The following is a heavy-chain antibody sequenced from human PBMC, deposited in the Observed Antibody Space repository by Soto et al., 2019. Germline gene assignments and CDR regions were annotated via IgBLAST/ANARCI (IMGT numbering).Heavy chain of an antibody. J-gene: IGHJ6*03. CDR2: TYYRSKWYN. CDR3: ARAKGIAVAGTGVVYYYYYMDV. Sequence: SQTLSLTFAISGDSVSSNSAAWNWIRQSPSRGLEWLGRTYYRSKWYNDYAVSVKSRITINPDTSKNQFSLQLNSVTPEDTAVYYCARAKGIAVAGTGVVYYYYYMDVWGKGTTVTVSS. D-gene: IGHD6-19*01. CDR1: GDSVSSNSAA. V-gene: IGHV6-1*01.